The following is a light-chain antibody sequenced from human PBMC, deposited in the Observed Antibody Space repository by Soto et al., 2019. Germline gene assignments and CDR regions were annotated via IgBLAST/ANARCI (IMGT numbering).Light chain of an antibody. CDR3: CSYAGSYV. J-gene: IGLJ1*01. CDR2: EGS. CDR1: SSDVGSYNL. Sequence: QSVLTQPASVSGSPGQSITISCTGTSSDVGSYNLVSWYQQHPGKAPKLMTYEGSKRPSGVSNRFSGSKSGNTASLTISGLQAEDEADYYCCSYAGSYVFGTGTKVTVL. V-gene: IGLV2-23*01.